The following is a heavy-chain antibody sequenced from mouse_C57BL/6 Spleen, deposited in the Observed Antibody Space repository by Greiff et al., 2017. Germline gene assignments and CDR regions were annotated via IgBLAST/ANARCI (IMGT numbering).Heavy chain of an antibody. J-gene: IGHJ2*01. V-gene: IGHV1-64*01. CDR1: GYTFTSYW. CDR2: IHPNSGST. CDR3: APDYGSFY. Sequence: VQLQQSGAELVKPGASVKLSCKASGYTFTSYWMHWVKQRPGQGLEWIGMIHPNSGSTNYNEKFKSKATLTVDKSSSTAYMQLSSLKSEDSAVYYCAPDYGSFYWGQGTTLTVSS. D-gene: IGHD1-1*01.